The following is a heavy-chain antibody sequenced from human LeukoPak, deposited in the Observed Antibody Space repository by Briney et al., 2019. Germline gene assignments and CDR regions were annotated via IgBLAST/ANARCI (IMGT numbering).Heavy chain of an antibody. V-gene: IGHV1-46*01. D-gene: IGHD3-3*01. CDR3: AREKALIRFLEWLPNHDALDV. CDR1: GYTFTSYY. J-gene: IGHJ3*01. CDR2: INPSGGST. Sequence: ASVKVSCKASGYTFTSYYMHWVRQAPGQGLEWMGIINPSGGSTSYAQKFQGRVTMTRDMSTSTVYMELSSLRSEDTAVYYCAREKALIRFLEWLPNHDALDVWGQGTMVTVSS.